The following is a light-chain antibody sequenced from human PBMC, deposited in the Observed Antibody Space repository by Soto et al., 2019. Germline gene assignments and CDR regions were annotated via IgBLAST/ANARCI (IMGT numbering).Light chain of an antibody. CDR2: EAS. Sequence: EIGLNQSPGTLSLSPGERATLSCRASQSVSSSSLAWYQQNPGQAPRLLIYEASSRATGIPDRFSGSGSGTDFTLTISRLEPEDFAVYYCQQYSTFGQGTKVDIK. CDR3: QQYST. CDR1: QSVSSSS. J-gene: IGKJ1*01. V-gene: IGKV3-20*01.